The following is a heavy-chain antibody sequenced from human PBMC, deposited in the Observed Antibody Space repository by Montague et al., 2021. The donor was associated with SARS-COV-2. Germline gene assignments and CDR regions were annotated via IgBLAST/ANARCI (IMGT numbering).Heavy chain of an antibody. Sequence: SETLSLTCSVSGGSITDRSYYWVCIRPSPGKGLEWIVSINYSGTTYYNPSLKIRVTISLATAKNQFSLKMTSVTAADTSVYYCARHWGRAAAGNWGQGSLVTVSS. CDR1: GGSITDRSYY. V-gene: IGHV4-39*01. CDR3: ARHWGRAAAGN. CDR2: INYSGTT. D-gene: IGHD6-13*01. J-gene: IGHJ4*02.